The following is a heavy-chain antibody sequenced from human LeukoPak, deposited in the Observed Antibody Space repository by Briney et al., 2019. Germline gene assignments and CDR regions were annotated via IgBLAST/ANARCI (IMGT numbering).Heavy chain of an antibody. J-gene: IGHJ4*02. Sequence: GGSLRLSCAASGFTFSSYGMHWVRQAPGQGLEWVAVISYDGSNKYYADSVKGRFTISRDNSKNTLYLQMNSLRAEDTAVYYCAEDGLWFGELLSFFDYWGQGTLVTVSS. CDR3: AEDGLWFGELLSFFDY. D-gene: IGHD3-10*01. V-gene: IGHV3-30*18. CDR1: GFTFSSYG. CDR2: ISYDGSNK.